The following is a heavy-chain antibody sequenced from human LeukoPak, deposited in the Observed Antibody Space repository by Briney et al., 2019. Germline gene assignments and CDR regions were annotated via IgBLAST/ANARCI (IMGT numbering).Heavy chain of an antibody. CDR2: VKEDGSAK. D-gene: IGHD6-19*01. Sequence: GGSLRLSCAASGLTFTTYWMTWVRQAPGRGLEWVANVKEDGSAKYYVDSVKGRFTISRDNAKNSLYLQMNSLRAEDTAVYYCARDRESSGSSHFDYWGQGTLVTVSS. V-gene: IGHV3-7*01. CDR1: GLTFTTYW. CDR3: ARDRESSGSSHFDY. J-gene: IGHJ4*02.